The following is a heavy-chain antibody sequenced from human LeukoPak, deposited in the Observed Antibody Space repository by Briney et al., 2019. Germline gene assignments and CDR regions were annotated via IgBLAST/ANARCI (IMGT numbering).Heavy chain of an antibody. D-gene: IGHD4-23*01. CDR3: ARGGNSKVFDY. CDR1: GGTFSSYA. Sequence: SVKVSCKASGGTFSSYAISWVRQAPGQGLEWMGRIIPIFGIANYAQKFQGRVTTTADKSTSTAYMELSSLRSEDTAVYYCARGGNSKVFDYWGQGTLVTVSS. J-gene: IGHJ4*02. CDR2: IIPIFGIA. V-gene: IGHV1-69*04.